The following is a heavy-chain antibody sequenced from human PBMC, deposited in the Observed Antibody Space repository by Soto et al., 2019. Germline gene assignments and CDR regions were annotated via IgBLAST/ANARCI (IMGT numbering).Heavy chain of an antibody. J-gene: IGHJ4*02. CDR2: ISGSGGST. V-gene: IGHV3-23*01. D-gene: IGHD3-10*01. Sequence: EVQLLESGGGLVQPGGSLRLSCAASGFTFSSYAMSWVRQAPGKGLEWVSAISGSGGSTYYADSVKGRFTISRDSSKNTLYLQMNSLRAEDTAVYYCAKDMRSITMVRGVFAYWGQGTLVTVSS. CDR1: GFTFSSYA. CDR3: AKDMRSITMVRGVFAY.